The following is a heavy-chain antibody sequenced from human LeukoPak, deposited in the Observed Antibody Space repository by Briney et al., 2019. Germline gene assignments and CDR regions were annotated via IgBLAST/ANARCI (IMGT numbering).Heavy chain of an antibody. CDR1: GGSINSNY. CDR3: TFNLGSGSYAFDI. D-gene: IGHD3-10*01. J-gene: IGHJ3*02. Sequence: SETLSLTCTVSGGSINSNYWSWIRQPPGKGLESIGYMHYTGNTNYNPSLKSRVTISEDTSKNQFSLKLSSVTAADTAVYYCTFNLGSGSYAFDIWGQGTMVTVSS. CDR2: MHYTGNT. V-gene: IGHV4-59*12.